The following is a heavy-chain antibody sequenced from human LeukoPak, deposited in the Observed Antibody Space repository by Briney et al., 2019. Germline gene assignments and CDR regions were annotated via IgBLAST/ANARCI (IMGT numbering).Heavy chain of an antibody. Sequence: GRSLRLSCAASGFTFHDSAMNWVRRAPGKGLEWVSAMSRISGKIDYADSVKGRFTISRDNAKNSLYLQMNSLRAEDTALYFCARGRLYGVDGLDIWGQGTMVTVSS. CDR3: ARGRLYGVDGLDI. V-gene: IGHV3-9*01. J-gene: IGHJ3*02. CDR2: MSRISGKI. D-gene: IGHD2-2*02. CDR1: GFTFHDSA.